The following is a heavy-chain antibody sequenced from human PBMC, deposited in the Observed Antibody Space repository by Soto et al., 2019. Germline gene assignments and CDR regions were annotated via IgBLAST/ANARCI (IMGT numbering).Heavy chain of an antibody. V-gene: IGHV3-74*01. CDR1: GYTFGNHW. CDR2: MNSDGGSI. J-gene: IGHJ4*02. CDR3: ATAEVDY. Sequence: EVQLVESGGALVQPGRSLRLSCAVAGYTFGNHWMHWVRQAPGKGLEWVSRMNSDGGSINYADSVKGRFTVSRDNARNTLYLQMNSLRVEDTAVYYCATAEVDYWGPGTLVTVSS.